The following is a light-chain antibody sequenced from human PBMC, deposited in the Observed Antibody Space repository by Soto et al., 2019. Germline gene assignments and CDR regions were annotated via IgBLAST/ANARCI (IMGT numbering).Light chain of an antibody. V-gene: IGLV2-14*01. Sequence: QSALTQPASVSGSPVQSITISCTGTSSDVGGYNYVSLYQQHPGKAPKLMIYDVSNRPSGVSNRFSGSKSGNTASLTISGLQAEDEADYYCSSYTSSSTLVVFGGGTKLTVL. J-gene: IGLJ2*01. CDR2: DVS. CDR1: SSDVGGYNY. CDR3: SSYTSSSTLVV.